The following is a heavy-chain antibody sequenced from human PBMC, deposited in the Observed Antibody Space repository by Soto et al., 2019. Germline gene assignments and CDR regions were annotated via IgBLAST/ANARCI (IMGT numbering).Heavy chain of an antibody. CDR1: GFTFSSYG. D-gene: IGHD2-15*01. CDR2: IWYDGSNK. V-gene: IGHV3-33*01. CDR3: ARDMIVYCSGGSCYWGGYYYYYGMDV. J-gene: IGHJ6*02. Sequence: QVQLVESGGGVVQPGRSLRLSCAASGFTFSSYGMHWVRQAPGKGLEWVAVIWYDGSNKYYADSVKGRFTISRDNSKNTLYLQMNSLRAEDTAVYYCARDMIVYCSGGSCYWGGYYYYYGMDVWGQGTTVTVSS.